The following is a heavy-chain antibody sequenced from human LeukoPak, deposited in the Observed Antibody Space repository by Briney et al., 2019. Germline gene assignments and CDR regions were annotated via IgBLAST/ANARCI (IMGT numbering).Heavy chain of an antibody. CDR2: IKSKTDGGTR. J-gene: IGHJ6*02. D-gene: IGHD2-2*01. CDR1: GFTFSNAW. CDR3: TTQVVPAAPIYYYYYGMDV. V-gene: IGHV3-15*01. Sequence: GGPLRLSCAASGFTFSNAWMSWLPQAPGKGREGVGRIKSKTDGGTRDYAAPVKGRLTIPRDDSKNTLYLQMNSLKTEDTAVYYCTTQVVPAAPIYYYYYGMDVWGQGTTVTVSS.